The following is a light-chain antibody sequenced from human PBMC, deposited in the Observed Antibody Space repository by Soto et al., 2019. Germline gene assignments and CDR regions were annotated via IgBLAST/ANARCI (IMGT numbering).Light chain of an antibody. CDR3: MQALQTQWT. CDR2: LGS. CDR1: QSLLHSNGYNY. V-gene: IGKV2-28*01. Sequence: DIVMTQSPLSLPVTPGEPASISCRSSQSLLHSNGYNYLDWYLQKPGQSPQLLIYLGSNRASGVPGRFSGSGSGTDFTLKISRVEAEDVGVYYCMQALQTQWTFGQGTKV. J-gene: IGKJ1*01.